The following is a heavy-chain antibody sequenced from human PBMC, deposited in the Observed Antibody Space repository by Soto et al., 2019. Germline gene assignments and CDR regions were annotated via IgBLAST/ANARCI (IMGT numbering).Heavy chain of an antibody. CDR3: ARGRDLGPAYYDFWRGYGPGYYYGMDV. CDR2: MNPNSGNT. V-gene: IGHV1-8*01. J-gene: IGHJ6*02. CDR1: GYTFTSYD. Sequence: ASVKVSCKASGYTFTSYDINWVRQATGQGLEWMGWMNPNSGNTGYAQKFQGRVTMTRNTSISTAYMELSSLRSEDTAVYYCARGRDLGPAYYDFWRGYGPGYYYGMDVWGQGTTVTVSS. D-gene: IGHD3-3*01.